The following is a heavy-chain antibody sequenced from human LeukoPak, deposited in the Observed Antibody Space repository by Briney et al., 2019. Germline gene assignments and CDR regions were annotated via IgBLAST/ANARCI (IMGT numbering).Heavy chain of an antibody. CDR1: GGSFSGYY. Sequence: SETLSLTCAAYGGSFSGYYWSWIRQPPGKGLEWIGEINHSGSTNYNPSLKSRVTISVDTSKNQFSLKLSSVTAADTAVYYCARGLSRGHSSGWYGGSSGMDVWGKGTTVTVSS. D-gene: IGHD6-19*01. CDR3: ARGLSRGHSSGWYGGSSGMDV. J-gene: IGHJ6*04. V-gene: IGHV4-34*01. CDR2: INHSGST.